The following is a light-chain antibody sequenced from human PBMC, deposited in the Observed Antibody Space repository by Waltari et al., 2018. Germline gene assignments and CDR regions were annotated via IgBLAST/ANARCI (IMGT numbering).Light chain of an antibody. V-gene: IGLV10-54*04. CDR3: SAWDSSRSVWV. Sequence: QAGLTQPPSVSKGLGQTATLTCTGNSNDVGHHGAAWLQQHQGHPPKLLSYRNNNRPSGISERFSASRSGNTASLTITGLQPEDETYYYCSAWDSSRSVWVFGGGTKLTVL. J-gene: IGLJ3*02. CDR2: RNN. CDR1: SNDVGHHG.